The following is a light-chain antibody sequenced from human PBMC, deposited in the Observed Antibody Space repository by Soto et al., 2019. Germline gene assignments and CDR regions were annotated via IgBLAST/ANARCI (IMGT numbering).Light chain of an antibody. V-gene: IGKV3-11*01. CDR3: QQRSYWPGT. CDR2: DAS. Sequence: EIVLTQSPGTLSLSPGERATLSCRASQSVSNFLAWYQQKPGQAPRVIIYDASTRATGIPARFSGSGSGTDFTLTISSLEPEDFAVYYCQQRSYWPGTFGQGTKLEIK. CDR1: QSVSNF. J-gene: IGKJ2*01.